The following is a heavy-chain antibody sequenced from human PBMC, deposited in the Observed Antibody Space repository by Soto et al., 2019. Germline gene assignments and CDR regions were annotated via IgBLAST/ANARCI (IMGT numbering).Heavy chain of an antibody. Sequence: QLQLQESGPGLVKPSETLSLTCSVSDDSINSDKYYWGWIRQPPGKGLEWIGSIYYRGNAYYNPSLQPRVTISVAKSKSQFSLKLNSVTAADSAVYFCARLEGLATIAYYFDFWGPGALVTVSS. CDR1: DDSINSDKYY. J-gene: IGHJ4*02. CDR2: IYYRGNA. V-gene: IGHV4-39*01. D-gene: IGHD3-9*01. CDR3: ARLEGLATIAYYFDF.